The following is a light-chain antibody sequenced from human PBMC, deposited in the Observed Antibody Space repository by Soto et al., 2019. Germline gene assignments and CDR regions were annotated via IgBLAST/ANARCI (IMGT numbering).Light chain of an antibody. V-gene: IGKV1-5*03. CDR2: KAS. CDR3: QQYYSSSPYT. CDR1: QSISSW. Sequence: DIQMTQSPSTLSASVGDRVTITCRASQSISSWLAWYQQKPGKAPKLLIYKASSLESGIPSRFSGSGSGTDFTLTISSLQPDDFATYYCQQYYSSSPYTFGQGTKLEIK. J-gene: IGKJ2*01.